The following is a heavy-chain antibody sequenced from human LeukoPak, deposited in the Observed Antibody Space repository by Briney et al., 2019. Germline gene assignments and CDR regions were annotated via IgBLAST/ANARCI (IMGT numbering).Heavy chain of an antibody. CDR2: ISWNSGSI. J-gene: IGHJ6*03. D-gene: IGHD2-21*02. CDR1: GFTFDYYA. V-gene: IGHV3-9*01. CDR3: AKSGSGYCGGDCYLGYYMDV. Sequence: GGSLRLSCAASGFTFDYYAMHWVRQAPGKGLEWVSGISWNSGSIGYADSVKGRFTISRDNAKNSLYLQMNSLRAEDTALYYCAKSGSGYCGGDCYLGYYMDVWGKGTTVTVSS.